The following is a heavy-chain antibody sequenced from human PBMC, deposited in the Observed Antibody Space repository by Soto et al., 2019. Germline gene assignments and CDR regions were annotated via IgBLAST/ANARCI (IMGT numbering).Heavy chain of an antibody. D-gene: IGHD3-10*01. J-gene: IGHJ4*02. CDR1: GFSLSNARMG. CDR3: ARIGGSLLWFGELFQFDY. CDR2: IFSNDEK. V-gene: IGHV2-26*01. Sequence: QVTLKETGPVLVKPTETLTLTCTVSGFSLSNARMGVSWIRQPPGKALEWLAHIFSNDEKSYSTTLKSRVTISKDTSKSQVVLTMTNMDPVDTATYYCARIGGSLLWFGELFQFDYWGQGTLVTVSS.